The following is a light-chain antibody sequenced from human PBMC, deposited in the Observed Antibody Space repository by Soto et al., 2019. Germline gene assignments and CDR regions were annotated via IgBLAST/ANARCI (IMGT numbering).Light chain of an antibody. Sequence: QPVLTQAPSASGTPGQRVTISCSGSTSNIGSNAVNWYQQLPGTAPKLLIYTNNQRPSGVPDRFSGSKSGTSASLAISGLQSEDEADYYCAAWDDSLNGVYVFGTGTKLTVL. V-gene: IGLV1-44*01. CDR2: TNN. CDR3: AAWDDSLNGVYV. J-gene: IGLJ1*01. CDR1: TSNIGSNA.